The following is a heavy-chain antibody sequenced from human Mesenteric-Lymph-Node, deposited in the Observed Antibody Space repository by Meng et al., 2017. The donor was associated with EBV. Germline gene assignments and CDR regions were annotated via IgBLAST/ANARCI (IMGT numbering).Heavy chain of an antibody. CDR3: VRCGAVTLVQGGPDH. CDR2: INRVGST. CDR1: GGSFSGYY. V-gene: IGHV4-34*01. J-gene: IGHJ4*02. D-gene: IGHD3-10*01. Sequence: QVQLQQWGAGLLKPSETLSLTCAVYGGSFSGYYWSWIRQPPGKGLEWIGEINRVGSTNYNPSLKSRLTMSVDTSKNHFSLKLTSVTAADTAVYYCVRCGAVTLVQGGPDHWGQGTLVTVSS.